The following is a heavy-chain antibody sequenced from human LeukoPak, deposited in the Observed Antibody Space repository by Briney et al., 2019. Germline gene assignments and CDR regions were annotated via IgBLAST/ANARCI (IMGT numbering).Heavy chain of an antibody. CDR2: ISWNSGSI. V-gene: IGHV3-9*01. Sequence: PGGSLRLSCAASGFTFDDYAMHWVRQAPGKGLEWASGISWNSGSIGYADSVKGRFTISRDNAKNSLYLQMNSLRAEDTALYYCARTLHDLPHEFDYWGQGTLVTVSS. J-gene: IGHJ4*02. D-gene: IGHD1-14*01. CDR1: GFTFDDYA. CDR3: ARTLHDLPHEFDY.